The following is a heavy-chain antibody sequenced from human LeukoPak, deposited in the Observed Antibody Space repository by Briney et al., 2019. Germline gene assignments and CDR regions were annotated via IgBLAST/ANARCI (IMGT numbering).Heavy chain of an antibody. D-gene: IGHD6-13*01. Sequence: GVSLRLSCAASGFTFSSYAMSWVRQAPGKGLEWVSTFSASGGSTYYADSVKGRFTISRDNSKNTLSLQMNSLRAEDTAVYYCAKVPLAAAVIAPHFDYWGQGTLVTVSS. CDR1: GFTFSSYA. J-gene: IGHJ4*02. CDR2: FSASGGST. CDR3: AKVPLAAAVIAPHFDY. V-gene: IGHV3-23*01.